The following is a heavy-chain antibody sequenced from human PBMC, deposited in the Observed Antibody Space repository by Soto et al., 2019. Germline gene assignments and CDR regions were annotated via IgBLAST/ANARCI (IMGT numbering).Heavy chain of an antibody. D-gene: IGHD6-19*01. J-gene: IGHJ4*02. CDR3: AKVNMAGTGYFDY. CDR2: ISWNSGSI. CDR1: GFTFDVYS. Sequence: PGGSLGISFASSGFTFDVYSMHWVRPTPGKGLEWVSGISWNSGSIGYADSVKGRFTISRDNAKNSLYLQMNSLRAEDTALYYCAKVNMAGTGYFDYWGQGTLVTVSS. V-gene: IGHV3-9*01.